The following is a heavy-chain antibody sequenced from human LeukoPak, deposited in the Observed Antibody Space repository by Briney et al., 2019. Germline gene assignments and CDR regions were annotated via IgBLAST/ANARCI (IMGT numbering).Heavy chain of an antibody. V-gene: IGHV3-23*01. J-gene: IGHJ5*02. CDR3: VRSRVRGDPFDP. D-gene: IGHD3-10*01. CDR1: GFAFSKYA. CDR2: LIAAGTTT. Sequence: PGGSLRLSCSASGFAFSKYAMSWVRQVPGQGLEWVSSLIAAGTTTYYADSVKGRFTISRDNSKNTVHLQMNSLRPEDTGLYYCVRSRVRGDPFDPWGQGTLVTVSS.